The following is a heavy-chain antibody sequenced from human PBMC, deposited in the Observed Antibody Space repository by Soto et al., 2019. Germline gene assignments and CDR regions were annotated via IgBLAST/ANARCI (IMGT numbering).Heavy chain of an antibody. CDR1: GYTFTSYD. D-gene: IGHD3-3*01. CDR3: ARGPYYDFWSGYYNSYYYYYGMDV. V-gene: IGHV1-8*01. Sequence: GASVKVSCKASGYTFTSYDINCVRQATGQVLEWMGWMNPNSGNTGYAQKFQGRVTMTRNTSISTAYMELSSLRSEDTAVYYCARGPYYDFWSGYYNSYYYYYGMDVWGQGTTVTVSS. J-gene: IGHJ6*02. CDR2: MNPNSGNT.